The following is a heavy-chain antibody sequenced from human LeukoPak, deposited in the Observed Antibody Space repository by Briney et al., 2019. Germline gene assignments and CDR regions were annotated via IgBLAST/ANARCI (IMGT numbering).Heavy chain of an antibody. CDR2: IKEDGSET. V-gene: IGHV3-7*01. Sequence: GGSLRLSCAASGFTFSRSWKDWVRQAPGKGLEWLANIKEDGSETHYVDSAKGRFTISRDNAKNTLFLQVDSLRVEDTAIYYCSYSLNYWGQGTLVTVSS. J-gene: IGHJ4*02. D-gene: IGHD2-21*01. CDR1: GFTFSRSW. CDR3: SYSLNY.